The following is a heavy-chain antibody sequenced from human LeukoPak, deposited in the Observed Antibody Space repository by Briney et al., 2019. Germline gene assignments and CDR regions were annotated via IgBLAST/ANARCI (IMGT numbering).Heavy chain of an antibody. D-gene: IGHD3-22*01. CDR2: MNPNTGNA. V-gene: IGHV1-8*01. CDR3: ARGYYYDSSGYSG. CDR1: GYTFITYD. J-gene: IGHJ4*02. Sequence: RASVKVSCTTSGYTFITYDINWVRQATGQGLEWMGWMNPNTGNAGYPRKFQSRVTMTRNTSMSTAYMELSSLTSEDTAVYYCARGYYYDSSGYSGWGQGTLVTVSS.